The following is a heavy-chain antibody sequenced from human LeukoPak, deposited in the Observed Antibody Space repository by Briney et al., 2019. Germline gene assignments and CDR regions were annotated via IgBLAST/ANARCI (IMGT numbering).Heavy chain of an antibody. Sequence: GGSLRLSCAASGFTVSSNYMSWVRQAPGKGLEWVSVIYSGGTTNHADSVKGRFTISRDNSKNTLYLQMNSLRAEDTAVYYCAKDPPLIGPHTQFDYWGQGTLVTVSS. D-gene: IGHD3-10*01. CDR1: GFTVSSNY. CDR3: AKDPPLIGPHTQFDY. J-gene: IGHJ4*02. CDR2: IYSGGTT. V-gene: IGHV3-53*01.